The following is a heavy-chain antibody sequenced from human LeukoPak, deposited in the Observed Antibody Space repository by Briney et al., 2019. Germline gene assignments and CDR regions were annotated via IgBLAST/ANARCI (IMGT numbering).Heavy chain of an antibody. D-gene: IGHD5-18*01. J-gene: IGHJ5*02. CDR1: GGTFSSYA. V-gene: IGHV1-69*04. Sequence: ASVKVSCKASGGTFSSYAISWVRQAPGQWLEWMGRIIPILGIANYAQKFQGRVTITADKSTSTAYMELSSLRSEDTAVYYCAKLSGYSYGYGNQNWFDPWGQGTLVTVSS. CDR3: AKLSGYSYGYGNQNWFDP. CDR2: IIPILGIA.